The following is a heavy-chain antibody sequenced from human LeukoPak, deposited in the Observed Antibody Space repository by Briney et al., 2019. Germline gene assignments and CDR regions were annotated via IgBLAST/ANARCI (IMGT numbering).Heavy chain of an antibody. D-gene: IGHD3-22*01. CDR2: VSYDGSKK. CDR1: GFFFGSYS. CDR3: AKLGYDSSGASKTLDY. Sequence: GGSLRLSCAASGFFFGSYSMHWVRQAPGKGLQWVAHVSYDGSKKHYGDSVKGRFAISRDNSKNTLYLEMNSLRPDDTAVYYCAKLGYDSSGASKTLDYWGQGTLVTVAS. J-gene: IGHJ4*02. V-gene: IGHV3-30*18.